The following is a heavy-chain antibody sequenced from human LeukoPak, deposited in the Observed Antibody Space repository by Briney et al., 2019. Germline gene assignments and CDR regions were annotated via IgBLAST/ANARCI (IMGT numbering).Heavy chain of an antibody. D-gene: IGHD4-11*01. V-gene: IGHV3-33*06. CDR2: IWNDGTNR. CDR3: AKDAQRCFDYSNSLEY. J-gene: IGHJ4*02. CDR1: GFTFTVYG. Sequence: GRSLRLSCAASGFTFTVYGMHWVCQAPGKGLEWVAVIWNDGTNRYYGDSVKGRFTISIDDSKNTVYLQMNGLRAGDTAVYYSAKDAQRCFDYSNSLEYWGQGTLVTVSS.